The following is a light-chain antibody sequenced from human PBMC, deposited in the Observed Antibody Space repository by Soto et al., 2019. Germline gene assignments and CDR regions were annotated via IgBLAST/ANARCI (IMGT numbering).Light chain of an antibody. CDR1: SSDVGSYNL. J-gene: IGLJ1*01. CDR2: EVS. Sequence: QSALTQPASVSGSPGQSITISCTGTSSDVGSYNLVSWYQQHPGKAPKLMIYEVSKRPSGVSNRFSGSKSGNTASLTISGLQAEDEADHYCCSYAGSSTLYVFGTGTKLTVL. V-gene: IGLV2-23*02. CDR3: CSYAGSSTLYV.